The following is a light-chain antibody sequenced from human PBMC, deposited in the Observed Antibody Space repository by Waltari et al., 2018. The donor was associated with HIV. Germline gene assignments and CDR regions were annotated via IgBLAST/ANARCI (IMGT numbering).Light chain of an antibody. CDR1: LSNIGSNT. J-gene: IGLJ1*01. V-gene: IGLV1-44*01. Sequence: QSVLTQSPSASGTPGQRVTISCSGSLSNIGSNTVSWYQQPPGTAPKLLIYTNNQRPSGVPDRFSGSKSGTSASLDISGLQSEDEADYYCAAWDDTLNGYVFGFGTKVTVL. CDR3: AAWDDTLNGYV. CDR2: TNN.